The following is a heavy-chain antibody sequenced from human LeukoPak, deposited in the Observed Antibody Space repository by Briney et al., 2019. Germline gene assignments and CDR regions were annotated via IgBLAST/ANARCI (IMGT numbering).Heavy chain of an antibody. D-gene: IGHD3-9*01. CDR1: GGSISSYY. CDR3: ARANYDILTGYSYLFDY. V-gene: IGHV4-59*12. CDR2: IYCSGST. J-gene: IGHJ4*02. Sequence: SETLSLTCTVSGGSISSYYWSWIRQPPGKGLEWIGYIYCSGSTNYNPSLKSRVTISVDTSKNQFSLKLSSVTAADTAVYYCARANYDILTGYSYLFDYWGQGTLVTVSS.